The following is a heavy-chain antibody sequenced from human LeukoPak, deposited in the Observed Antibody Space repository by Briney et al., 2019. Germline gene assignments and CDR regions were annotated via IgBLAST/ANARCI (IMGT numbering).Heavy chain of an antibody. CDR2: IYYSGST. Sequence: SETLSLTCTVSGGSISSYYWSWIRQPPGKGLEWIGYIYYSGSTNYNPSLKSRVTISVDTSKNQFSLKLSSVTAADTAVYYCAVSGGHGWFDPWGQGTLVTVSS. J-gene: IGHJ5*02. D-gene: IGHD5-12*01. CDR3: AVSGGHGWFDP. CDR1: GGSISSYY. V-gene: IGHV4-59*01.